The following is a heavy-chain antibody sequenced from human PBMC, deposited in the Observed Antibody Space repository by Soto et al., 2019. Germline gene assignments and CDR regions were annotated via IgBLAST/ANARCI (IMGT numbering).Heavy chain of an antibody. V-gene: IGHV2-5*02. D-gene: IGHD3-10*01. Sequence: SGPTLVNPTQTLTLTCTFSGFSLSTSGVGVGWIRQPPGKALEWLALIYWDDDKRYSPSLKSRLTITKDTSKNQVVLTMTNMDPVDISTYCRAHLIFGSGSYSYFDYWGPGNLVTVSS. CDR1: GFSLSTSGVG. J-gene: IGHJ4*02. CDR3: AHLIFGSGSYSYFDY. CDR2: IYWDDDK.